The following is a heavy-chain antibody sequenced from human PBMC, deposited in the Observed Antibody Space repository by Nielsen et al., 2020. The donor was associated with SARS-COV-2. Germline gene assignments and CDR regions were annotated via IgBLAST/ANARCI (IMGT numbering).Heavy chain of an antibody. CDR3: ARGGRITFGGADDAFDI. V-gene: IGHV4-30-2*01. Sequence: SETLSLTCAVSGGSISSGGYSWRWIRQPPGKGLEWIGYIYHSGRTYYNPSLKSRVTISVDRSKNQFSLKLSSVTAADTAVYYCARGGRITFGGADDAFDIWGQGTMVTVSS. CDR1: GGSISSGGYS. J-gene: IGHJ3*02. CDR2: IYHSGRT. D-gene: IGHD3-16*01.